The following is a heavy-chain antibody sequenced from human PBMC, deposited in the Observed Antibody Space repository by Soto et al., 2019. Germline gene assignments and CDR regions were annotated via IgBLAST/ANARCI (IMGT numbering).Heavy chain of an antibody. V-gene: IGHV3-23*01. Sequence: EVQLLESGGALVQPGGSLRLSCAASGFIFSNYDMFWVRQAPGKGLEWVSTIYAGGGTTHYAESVQGRYTISRDNSNNRLYLQLNDLRADDRAVYFCAKDLNRGDGYGGFDHWGQGTLVTVFS. CDR3: AKDLNRGDGYGGFDH. J-gene: IGHJ4*02. CDR1: GFIFSNYD. CDR2: IYAGGGTT. D-gene: IGHD5-12*01.